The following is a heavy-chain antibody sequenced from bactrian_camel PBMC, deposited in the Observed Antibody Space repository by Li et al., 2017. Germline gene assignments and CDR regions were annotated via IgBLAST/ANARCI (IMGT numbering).Heavy chain of an antibody. Sequence: VQLVESGGGPVQAGGSLRLQCVMTPHTYQSTCMAWFRQAPGEEREGVAAIYSGGRTTYYADSVKGRFTISKDNAKNTLYLQMNSMKPEDTAKYYCRAGAWCNTLPHWGQGTQVTVS. CDR2: IYSGGRTT. CDR1: PHTYQSTC. D-gene: IGHD7*01. CDR3: RAGAWCNTLPH. J-gene: IGHJ4*01. V-gene: IGHV3S31*01.